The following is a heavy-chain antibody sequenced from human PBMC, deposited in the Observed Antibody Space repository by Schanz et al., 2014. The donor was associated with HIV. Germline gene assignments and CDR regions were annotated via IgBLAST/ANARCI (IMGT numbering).Heavy chain of an antibody. V-gene: IGHV3-NL1*01. CDR1: GFTFSSSG. CDR2: ISGSGFNT. CDR3: VGGGRGVVVGGMDV. D-gene: IGHD2-21*01. J-gene: IGHJ6*02. Sequence: VQLVESGGGVVQPGRSLRLSCTASGFTFSSSGMHWVRQAPGKGLEWVSVISGSGFNTYYADSVKGRFTISRDNSKNTLFLQMNSLRTEDTAVYYCVGGGRGVVVGGMDVWGQGTTVTVSS.